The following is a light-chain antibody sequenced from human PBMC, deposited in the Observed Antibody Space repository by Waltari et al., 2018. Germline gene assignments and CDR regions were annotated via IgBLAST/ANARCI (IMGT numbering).Light chain of an antibody. CDR3: QQFHTSPRT. J-gene: IGKJ4*01. CDR2: SAS. CDR1: QSGSNNF. Sequence: SSRASQSGSNNFLAWYQQRPGQTPRLLIYSASSRATGIPGRFSGSGSGTDFTLTITRLEPEDAAVYYCQQFHTSPRTFGGGTKVEVK. V-gene: IGKV3-20*01.